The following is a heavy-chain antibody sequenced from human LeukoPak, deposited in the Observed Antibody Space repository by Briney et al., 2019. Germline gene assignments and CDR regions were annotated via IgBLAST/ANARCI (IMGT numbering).Heavy chain of an antibody. Sequence: ASVKVSCKASGYTFTSCGISWVRQAPGQGLEWMGWISAYNGNTNYVQKLQGRVTMTTDPSTSTAYMELRSLRSDDTAVYYCARDLDGSGSYYTDYWGQGTLVTVSS. CDR2: ISAYNGNT. D-gene: IGHD3-10*01. J-gene: IGHJ4*02. CDR3: ARDLDGSGSYYTDY. V-gene: IGHV1-18*01. CDR1: GYTFTSCG.